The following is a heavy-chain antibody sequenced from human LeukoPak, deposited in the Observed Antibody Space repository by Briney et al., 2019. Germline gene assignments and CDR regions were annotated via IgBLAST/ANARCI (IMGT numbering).Heavy chain of an antibody. V-gene: IGHV3-20*04. J-gene: IGHJ4*02. D-gene: IGHD3-16*01. CDR3: VKDRSFNRGEPIDY. CDR2: ITGNGGST. Sequence: PGGSLRLSCAASGFRFDDHGMSWLRQAPGQGLEWVSGITGNGGSTGYADSVKGRFSISRDNAKDSLFLQMNSLRVDDTALYYCVKDRSFNRGEPIDYWGQGTLVVVSS. CDR1: GFRFDDHG.